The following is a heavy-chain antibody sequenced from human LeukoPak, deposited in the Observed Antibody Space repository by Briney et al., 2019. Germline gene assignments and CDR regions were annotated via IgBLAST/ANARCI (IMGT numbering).Heavy chain of an antibody. CDR1: GFTFSSYA. CDR2: ISGSGGST. D-gene: IGHD6-19*01. Sequence: PGGSLRLSCAASGFTFSSYAMSWVRQAPGKGLEWVSAISGSGGSTYYADSVKGRFTISRDNSKNTLYLQMNSLRAEDTVVYYCAKVPYSSGWPNWFDPWGQGTLVTVSS. CDR3: AKVPYSSGWPNWFDP. V-gene: IGHV3-23*01. J-gene: IGHJ5*02.